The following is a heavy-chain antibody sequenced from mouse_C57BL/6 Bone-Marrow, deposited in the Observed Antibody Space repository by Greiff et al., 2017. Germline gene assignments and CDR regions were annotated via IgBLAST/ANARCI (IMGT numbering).Heavy chain of an antibody. Sequence: DVHLVESGGGLVKPGGSLKLSCAASGFTFSSYAMSWVRQTPEKRLEWVATISDGGSYTYYPDNVKGRFTISRDNAKNNMYLQMSHLKSEDTAMYYCARVGGYYVNYAMDYWGQGTSVTVSS. V-gene: IGHV5-4*01. CDR1: GFTFSSYA. D-gene: IGHD2-3*01. J-gene: IGHJ4*01. CDR3: ARVGGYYVNYAMDY. CDR2: ISDGGSYT.